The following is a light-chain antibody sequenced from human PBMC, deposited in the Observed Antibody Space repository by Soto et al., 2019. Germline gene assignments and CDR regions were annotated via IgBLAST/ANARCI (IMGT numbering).Light chain of an antibody. CDR3: QQYGSSPIT. CDR1: QSFSSN. V-gene: IGKV3-20*01. Sequence: EKVMTQSPATLSVSPGERVTLSCRASQSFSSNLAWYQQEPGQAPRLLIYGASSRATGIPDRFSGSGSGTDFTLTISRLEPEDFAVYYCQQYGSSPITFGQGTRLEIK. CDR2: GAS. J-gene: IGKJ5*01.